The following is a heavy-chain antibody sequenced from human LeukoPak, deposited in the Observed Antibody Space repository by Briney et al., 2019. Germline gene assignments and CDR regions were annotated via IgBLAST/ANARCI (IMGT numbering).Heavy chain of an antibody. V-gene: IGHV4-59*01. CDR3: ARLGGWLQPFDY. D-gene: IGHD5-24*01. CDR2: VYYTGDA. CDR1: GCSISLYY. Sequence: SETLSLTCTVSGCSISLYYWSWIRQPPGKGLEWIAYVYYTGDANYNHSLKSRVTISVDTSKNQFSLKLSSVTAADTAVYYCARLGGWLQPFDYWGQGTLVTVSS. J-gene: IGHJ4*02.